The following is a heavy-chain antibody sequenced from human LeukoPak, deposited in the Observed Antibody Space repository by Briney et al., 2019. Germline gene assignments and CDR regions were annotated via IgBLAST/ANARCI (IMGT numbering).Heavy chain of an antibody. J-gene: IGHJ4*01. V-gene: IGHV1-2*02. CDR3: ARRDDYGAD. Sequence: ASVKVSCKASGYTFTGYYMHWGRQAPGQGLEWMGWINPNTGGTNYAQNFQGRVTMTRDTSISTAYMELSRLRSDDSAVYYCARRDDYGADWGQEPWSPSPQ. D-gene: IGHD4-17*01. CDR2: INPNTGGT. CDR1: GYTFTGYY.